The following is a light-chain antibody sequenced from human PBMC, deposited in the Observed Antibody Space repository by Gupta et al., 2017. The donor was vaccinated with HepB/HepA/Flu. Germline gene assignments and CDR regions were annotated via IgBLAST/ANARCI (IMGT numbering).Light chain of an antibody. J-gene: IGKJ3*01. Sequence: DIQMTQSPSSLSASVGDRVTITCQARQDISNYLNWYQQKPGKAPKLLIYDASNWETGVSSRFGGGGCGKNFSFTNSSRQQEDVASYYYHQYENLPPFTFGHGTKVDIK. CDR2: DAS. CDR3: HQYENLPPFT. V-gene: IGKV1-33*01. CDR1: QDISNY.